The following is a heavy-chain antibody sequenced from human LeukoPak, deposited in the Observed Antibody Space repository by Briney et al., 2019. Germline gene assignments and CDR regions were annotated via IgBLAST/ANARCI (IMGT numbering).Heavy chain of an antibody. V-gene: IGHV1-46*01. CDR3: ASARIAAAGTLNY. CDR1: GYTFTSYY. Sequence: ASVKVSCKASGYTFTSYYMHWVRQAPGQGLEWMGIINPSGGSTSYAQKFQGRVTMTRDMSTSTVYMELSSLRSEDTAVYYCASARIAAAGTLNYWGQGTLVTVSS. D-gene: IGHD6-13*01. J-gene: IGHJ4*02. CDR2: INPSGGST.